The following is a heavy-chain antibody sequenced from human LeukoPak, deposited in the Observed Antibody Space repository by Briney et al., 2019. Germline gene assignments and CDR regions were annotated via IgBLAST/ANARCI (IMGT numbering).Heavy chain of an antibody. CDR3: ARSYDSSGYYYDY. CDR2: IIPILDIA. V-gene: IGHV1-69*04. Sequence: ASVKVSCKASGGTFSTYAISWVRQAPGQGLEWMGRIIPILDIANYARKFLGRVTITADRPTSTAYMELSSLRSEDTAVYYCARSYDSSGYYYDYWGQGTLVTVSS. J-gene: IGHJ4*02. CDR1: GGTFSTYA. D-gene: IGHD3-22*01.